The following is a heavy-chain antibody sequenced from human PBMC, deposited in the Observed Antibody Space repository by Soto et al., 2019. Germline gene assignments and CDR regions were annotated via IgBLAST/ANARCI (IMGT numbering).Heavy chain of an antibody. J-gene: IGHJ6*02. Sequence: PSETLSLTCAVSGGSISSGGYSLSCIRQPPGKGLEWIGYIYHSGSTYYNPSLKSRVTISVDRSKNQFSLKLSSVTSADTAVYYCPRGTHCSGGSYYMWYYYYYGMDVCGQGTTVNVAS. CDR3: PRGTHCSGGSYYMWYYYYYGMDV. CDR2: IYHSGST. CDR1: GGSISSGGYS. D-gene: IGHD2-15*01. V-gene: IGHV4-30-2*01.